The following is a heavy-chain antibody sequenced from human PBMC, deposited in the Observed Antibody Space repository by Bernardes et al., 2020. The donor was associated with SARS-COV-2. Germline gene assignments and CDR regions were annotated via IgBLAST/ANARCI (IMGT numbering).Heavy chain of an antibody. Sequence: ETLSLTCTVTGGSITSYNWTWNRQPPGKGPEGRGYIYSSGTTNYNPSLKRRVTMSVDTSKNQFSLNLSSMTAADTAVYYGARTDLYYGLDVSGQGTTVTVSS. CDR3: ARTDLYYGLDV. J-gene: IGHJ6*02. CDR2: IYSSGTT. CDR1: GGSITSYN. D-gene: IGHD3-16*01. V-gene: IGHV4-59*01.